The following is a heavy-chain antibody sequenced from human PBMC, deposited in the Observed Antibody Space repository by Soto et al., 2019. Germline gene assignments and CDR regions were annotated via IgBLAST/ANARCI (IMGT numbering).Heavy chain of an antibody. CDR1: GYDFTTYG. D-gene: IGHD3-10*01. J-gene: IGHJ4*02. CDR2: ISAHNGNT. Sequence: QVHLVQSGAEVKKSGASVKVSCKGSGYDFTTYGITWVRQAPGQGLEWMAWISAHNGNTDYAQKLPGRVTVTRDTSTSTAYMELRSLTSDDTAVYYCARGRYGAYWGQGALVTVSS. CDR3: ARGRYGAY. V-gene: IGHV1-18*01.